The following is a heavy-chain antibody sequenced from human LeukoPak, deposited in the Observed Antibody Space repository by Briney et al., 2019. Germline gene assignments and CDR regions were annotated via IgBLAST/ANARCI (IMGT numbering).Heavy chain of an antibody. CDR1: GGTFSSYA. D-gene: IGHD1-7*01. CDR3: ARGFAITGTGWFDP. Sequence: ASVKVSCKASGGTFSSYAISWVRQAPGQGLEWMGGIIPIFGTANYAQKFQGRVTITTDESTSTAYMELSSLRSEDTAVYYCARGFAITGTGWFDPWGQGTLVTVSS. V-gene: IGHV1-69*05. CDR2: IIPIFGTA. J-gene: IGHJ5*02.